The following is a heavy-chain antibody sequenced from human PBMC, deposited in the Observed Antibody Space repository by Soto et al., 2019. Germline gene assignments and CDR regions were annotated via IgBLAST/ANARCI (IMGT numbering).Heavy chain of an antibody. D-gene: IGHD3-10*01. CDR2: IFCSGST. Sequence: QVQLQESGPGLVKASETLSLTCTVSGGSVSSYYWSWIRQPPGKGLEWIGYIFCSGSTSYNPSLKSRVTMSGATSKNQFSLKLSSVTAADTAVYYCARHGGLTMVRGVLAAFDIWGQWTMVSFSS. V-gene: IGHV4-59*08. CDR1: GGSVSSYY. J-gene: IGHJ3*02. CDR3: ARHGGLTMVRGVLAAFDI.